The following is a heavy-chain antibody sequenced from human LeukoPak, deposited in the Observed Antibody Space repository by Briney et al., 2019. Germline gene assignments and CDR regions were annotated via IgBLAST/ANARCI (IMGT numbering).Heavy chain of an antibody. Sequence: ASVKVSCKASGYTFTSYYMHWVRQAPGQGLEWMGIINPSGGSTSYAQKFQGRVTMTRDMSTSTVYMELSSLRSEDTAVYYCARSSGSYYFDYWGQGTLVTASS. CDR1: GYTFTSYY. V-gene: IGHV1-46*01. CDR2: INPSGGST. J-gene: IGHJ4*02. D-gene: IGHD3-10*01. CDR3: ARSSGSYYFDY.